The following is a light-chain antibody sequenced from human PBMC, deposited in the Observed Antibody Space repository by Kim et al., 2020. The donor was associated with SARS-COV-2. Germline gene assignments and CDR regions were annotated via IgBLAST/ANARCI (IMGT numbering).Light chain of an antibody. Sequence: SPGERATRSCRARQSVSSNYLAWYQQKPGQAPRLLLYGASSRATGIPDRFSGSGSGTDFTLTITRLEPEDFAVYYCQQYSSSPATFGQGTKVDIK. CDR3: QQYSSSPAT. CDR2: GAS. V-gene: IGKV3-20*01. J-gene: IGKJ1*01. CDR1: QSVSSNY.